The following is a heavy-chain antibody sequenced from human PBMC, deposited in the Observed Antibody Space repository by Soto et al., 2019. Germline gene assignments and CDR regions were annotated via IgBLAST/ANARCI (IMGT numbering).Heavy chain of an antibody. J-gene: IGHJ4*02. CDR2: IYYSGST. CDR3: ARPGGSGWFYFDS. D-gene: IGHD6-13*01. V-gene: IGHV4-39*02. CDR1: GGSINSSSYY. Sequence: SETLSLTCTVSGGSINSSSYYWGWIRQPPGKGLEWIGSIYYSGSTYYNPSLKSRVTISVDTSKNHFSLKLTSVTAADTAVYYCARPGGSGWFYFDSWGQGSQVTVSS.